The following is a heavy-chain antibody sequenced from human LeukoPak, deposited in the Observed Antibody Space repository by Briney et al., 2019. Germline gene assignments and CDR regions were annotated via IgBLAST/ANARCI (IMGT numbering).Heavy chain of an antibody. V-gene: IGHV4-38-2*01. D-gene: IGHD2/OR15-2a*01. CDR3: ARFNSLITYGGWFDP. Sequence: PSVTLSLTCAVSGFSISSGYYWGWIRQTPGKGLEWIGSIHHSGDTDYNPPLKSRVTISVHTSNNQFSLQLRSVTAADTAVYYCARFNSLITYGGWFDPWGQGTLVTVSS. J-gene: IGHJ5*02. CDR1: GFSISSGYY. CDR2: IHHSGDT.